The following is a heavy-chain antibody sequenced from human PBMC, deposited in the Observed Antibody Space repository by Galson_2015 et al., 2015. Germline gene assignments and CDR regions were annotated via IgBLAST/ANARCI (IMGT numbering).Heavy chain of an antibody. Sequence: SLRLSCAASGFTFSSYAMSWVRQAPGKGLEWVSATSGSGGSTYYADSVKGRFTISRDNSKNTLYLQMNSLRAEDTAVYYCAKESARSYDSYYYYYGMDVWGQGATVTVSS. D-gene: IGHD5-12*01. J-gene: IGHJ6*02. V-gene: IGHV3-23*01. CDR2: TSGSGGST. CDR1: GFTFSSYA. CDR3: AKESARSYDSYYYYYGMDV.